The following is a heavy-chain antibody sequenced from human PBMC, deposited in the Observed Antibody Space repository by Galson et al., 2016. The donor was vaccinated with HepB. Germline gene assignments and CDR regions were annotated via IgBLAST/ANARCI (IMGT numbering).Heavy chain of an antibody. Sequence: TLSLTCSVSGDSISSGGYYWTWIRQIPGKGLEWIGNIYYSGSTYYNPSLKSRVTISIDTSKRHFSLSLTSVTAADTAEYFCARGPRWCLDEVCYPTAVDYWGQGTLVIVSS. J-gene: IGHJ4*02. CDR2: IYYSGST. V-gene: IGHV4-31*03. CDR1: GDSISSGGYY. CDR3: ARGPRWCLDEVCYPTAVDY. D-gene: IGHD2-21*01.